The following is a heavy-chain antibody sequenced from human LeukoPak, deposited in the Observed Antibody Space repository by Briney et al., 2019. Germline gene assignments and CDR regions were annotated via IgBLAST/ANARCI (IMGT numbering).Heavy chain of an antibody. V-gene: IGHV3-30-3*01. Sequence: GRSLRLSCAASGFTFSSYAMHWVRQAPGKGLEWVAVISYDGSNKYYADSVKGRFTISRDNSKNTLYLQMNSLRAEDTAVYYCARKFDGDYGYPTNYGAQGTRVTVPS. CDR2: ISYDGSNK. CDR3: ARKFDGDYGYPTNY. CDR1: GFTFSSYA. D-gene: IGHD4-17*01. J-gene: IGHJ4*02.